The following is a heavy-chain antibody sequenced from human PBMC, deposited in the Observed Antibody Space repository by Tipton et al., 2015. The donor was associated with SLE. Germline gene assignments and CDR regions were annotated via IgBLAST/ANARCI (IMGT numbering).Heavy chain of an antibody. V-gene: IGHV4-59*11. D-gene: IGHD3-10*01. CDR2: IYYSEST. CDR3: ARLRYYGSGTFDAFDI. Sequence: TLSLTCTVSGGSISSHYWSWLRQPPGKGLEWIGYIYYSESTNYNPSLKSRVTISVDTSKNQFSLKLSSVTAADTAVYYCARLRYYGSGTFDAFDIWGQGTKVTVSS. CDR1: GGSISSHY. J-gene: IGHJ3*02.